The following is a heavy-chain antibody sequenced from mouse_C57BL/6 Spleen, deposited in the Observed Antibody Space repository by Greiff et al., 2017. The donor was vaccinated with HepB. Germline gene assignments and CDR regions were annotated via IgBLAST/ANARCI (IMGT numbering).Heavy chain of an antibody. D-gene: IGHD1-1*01. J-gene: IGHJ3*01. CDR3: ARGGYYGSGAWFAY. CDR1: GYTFTSYD. V-gene: IGHV1-85*01. CDR2: IYPRDGST. Sequence: QVQLQQSGPELVKPGASVKLSCKASGYTFTSYDINWVKQRPGQGLEWIGWIYPRDGSTKYNEKFKGKATLTVDTSSSTAYMELHSLTSEDSAVYFCARGGYYGSGAWFAYWGQGTLVTVSA.